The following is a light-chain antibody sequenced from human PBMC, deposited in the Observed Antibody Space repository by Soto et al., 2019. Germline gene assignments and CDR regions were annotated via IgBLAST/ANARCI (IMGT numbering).Light chain of an antibody. CDR3: QQAHSFPYT. Sequence: DIQVSQSPSSVSASVGDTVIITCRASQDIRRWLTWYQQKPGKAPKLLIYGASTLHTGVPSRFSGRGSGTDFTLTITSLQAEDFATYSCQQAHSFPYTFGQGTKLDI. CDR1: QDIRRW. J-gene: IGKJ2*01. V-gene: IGKV1D-12*01. CDR2: GAS.